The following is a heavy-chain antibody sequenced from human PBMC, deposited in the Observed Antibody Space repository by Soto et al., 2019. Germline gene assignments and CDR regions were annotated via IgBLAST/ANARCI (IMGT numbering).Heavy chain of an antibody. CDR3: ARDSPPPRE. CDR2: ISAYNGNT. Sequence: QVPLVQSGAEVKKPGASVEISCKASGYTFTSYHITWVRQAPGQGLEWMGWISAYNGNTNYAQKLQGRVTMTTDTPTSTAYRELRSLRSDDTAVDYCARDSPPPREWGQGTLVTVSS. CDR1: GYTFTSYH. V-gene: IGHV1-18*01. J-gene: IGHJ4*02.